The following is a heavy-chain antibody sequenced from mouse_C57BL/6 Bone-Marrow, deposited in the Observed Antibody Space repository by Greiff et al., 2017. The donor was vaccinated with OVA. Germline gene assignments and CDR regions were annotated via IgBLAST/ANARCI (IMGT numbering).Heavy chain of an antibody. V-gene: IGHV1-15*01. CDR3: TRGYSYYYAMDY. Sequence: VKLMESGAELVRPGASVTLSCKASGYTFTDYEMHWVKQTPVHGLEWIGAIDPETGGTAYNQKFKGKAILTADKSSSTAYMELRILTSEDSAVYYYTRGYSYYYAMDYWGQGTAVTVSS. D-gene: IGHD2-12*01. J-gene: IGHJ4*01. CDR2: IDPETGGT. CDR1: GYTFTDYE.